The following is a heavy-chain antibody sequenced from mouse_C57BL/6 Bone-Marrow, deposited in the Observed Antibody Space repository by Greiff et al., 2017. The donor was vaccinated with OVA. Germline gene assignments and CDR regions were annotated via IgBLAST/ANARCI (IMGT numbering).Heavy chain of an antibody. CDR3: ARKGGYDVSSYGYFDV. CDR2: IDPAHGNT. V-gene: IGHV14-3*01. CDR1: GFNIKNNY. Sequence: EVQLQQSVAELVRPGASVTLSCTASGFNIKNNYMHWVKQRPEQGLEWIGRIDPAHGNTKYAPKFKGKATMTADTSSNTAYMQLSSLTSEDTAIYYCARKGGYDVSSYGYFDVWGTGTTVTVSS. J-gene: IGHJ1*03. D-gene: IGHD1-1*01.